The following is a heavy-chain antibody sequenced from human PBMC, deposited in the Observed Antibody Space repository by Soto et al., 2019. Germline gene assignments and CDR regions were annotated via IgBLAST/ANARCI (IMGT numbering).Heavy chain of an antibody. CDR3: ARDSRGPDYDFWSGYYTGLGWFDP. Sequence: QVQLVQSGAEVKKPGASVKVSCKASGYTFTSYYMHWVRQAPGQGLEWMGIINPSGGSTSYAQKLQGRVTMTRDTSTSTVYMELSSLRSEDTAVYYCARDSRGPDYDFWSGYYTGLGWFDPWGQGTLVTVSS. V-gene: IGHV1-46*01. CDR1: GYTFTSYY. CDR2: INPSGGST. J-gene: IGHJ5*02. D-gene: IGHD3-3*01.